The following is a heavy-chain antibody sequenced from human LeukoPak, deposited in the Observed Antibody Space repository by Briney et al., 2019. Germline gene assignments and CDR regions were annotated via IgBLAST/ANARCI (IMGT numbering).Heavy chain of an antibody. V-gene: IGHV1-2*02. CDR1: GYTFTGYY. CDR3: ARDIVVVPAADPPAPGY. J-gene: IGHJ4*02. D-gene: IGHD2-2*01. CDR2: INPDSGGT. Sequence: GASVKVSCKASGYTFTGYYIHWVRQAPGRGLEWMGWINPDSGGTNYAQKFQGRVTMTRDTSISTAYMELSRLRSDDTAVYYCARDIVVVPAADPPAPGYWGQGTLVTVSS.